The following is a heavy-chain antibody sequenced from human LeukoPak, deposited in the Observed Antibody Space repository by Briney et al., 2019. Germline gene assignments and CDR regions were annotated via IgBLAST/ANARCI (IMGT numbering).Heavy chain of an antibody. J-gene: IGHJ4*02. Sequence: PSETLSLTCAVYGGSFSGYYWSWIRQPPGKGLEWIGEINHSGSTNYNPSLKSRVTISVDTSKNQFSLKLSSVTAADTAVYYCARRRRGRTNYFDNWGQGTLVTVSS. CDR1: GGSFSGYY. D-gene: IGHD1-14*01. V-gene: IGHV4-34*01. CDR3: ARRRRGRTNYFDN. CDR2: INHSGST.